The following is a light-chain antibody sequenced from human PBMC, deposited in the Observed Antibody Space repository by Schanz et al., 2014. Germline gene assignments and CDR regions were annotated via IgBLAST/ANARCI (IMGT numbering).Light chain of an antibody. CDR3: QSYDFSLTAWV. CDR1: SSDVGSYNL. V-gene: IGLV2-14*02. Sequence: QSALTQPASVSGSPGQSITISCTGTSSDVGSYNLVSWYQQHPGKAPKLMIYEGSKRPSGVPDRFSGSKSGYTASLAITGLQAEDEADYYCQSYDFSLTAWVFGGGTKLTVL. CDR2: EGS. J-gene: IGLJ3*02.